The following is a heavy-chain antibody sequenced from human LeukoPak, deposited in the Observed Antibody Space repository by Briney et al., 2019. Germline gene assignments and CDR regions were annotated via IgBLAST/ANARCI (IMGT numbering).Heavy chain of an antibody. V-gene: IGHV1-69*13. J-gene: IGHJ5*02. CDR1: GGTFSSYA. Sequence: SVKVSCKASGGTFSSYAISWVRQAPGQGLEWMGGIIPIFGTANYAQKFQGRVTITADESTSTAYVELSSLRSEDTAVYYCARVSGGYIKLEYNWFDPWGQGTLVTVSS. CDR2: IIPIFGTA. D-gene: IGHD5-24*01. CDR3: ARVSGGYIKLEYNWFDP.